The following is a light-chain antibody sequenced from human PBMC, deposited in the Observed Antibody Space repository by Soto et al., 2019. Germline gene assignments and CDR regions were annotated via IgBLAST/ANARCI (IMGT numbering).Light chain of an antibody. CDR3: QQYGSSPLFT. V-gene: IGKV3-20*01. CDR2: GAS. J-gene: IGKJ3*01. CDR1: QTVTNNY. Sequence: EIVLTQSPGTLSLSPGERATLSCRASQTVTNNYLAWYQQKPGQAPRLLIFGASSRATDIPDRFGGSGSGTDFTLTISSLEPEDFAVYYCQQYGSSPLFTFGPGTKVDFK.